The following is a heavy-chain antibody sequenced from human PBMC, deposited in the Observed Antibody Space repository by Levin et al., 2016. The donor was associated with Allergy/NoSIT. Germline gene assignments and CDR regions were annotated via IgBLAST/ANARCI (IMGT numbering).Heavy chain of an antibody. J-gene: IGHJ4*02. CDR1: GGSISSSSYY. D-gene: IGHD6-13*01. CDR3: ARAGIAAADYFDY. CDR2: IYYSGST. V-gene: IGHV4-39*07. Sequence: SETLSLTCTVSGGSISSSSYYWGWIRQPPGKGLEWIGSIYYSGSTYYNPSLKSRVTIPVDTSKNQFSLKLSSVTAADTAVYYCARAGIAAADYFDYWGQGTLVTVSS.